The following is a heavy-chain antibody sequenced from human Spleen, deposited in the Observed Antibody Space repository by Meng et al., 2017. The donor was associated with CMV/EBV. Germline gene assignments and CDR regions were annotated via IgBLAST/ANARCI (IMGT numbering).Heavy chain of an antibody. CDR3: ARGGGYQLLLVYFDY. CDR1: GFTFSSYA. J-gene: IGHJ4*02. Sequence: GESLKISCAASGFTFSSYAMHWVRQAPGKGLEWVAVISYDGNNKYYADSVKGRFTISRDNSKNTLYLQMNSLRAEDTAVYYCARGGGYQLLLVYFDYWGQGTLVTVSS. V-gene: IGHV3-30*04. CDR2: ISYDGNNK. D-gene: IGHD2-2*01.